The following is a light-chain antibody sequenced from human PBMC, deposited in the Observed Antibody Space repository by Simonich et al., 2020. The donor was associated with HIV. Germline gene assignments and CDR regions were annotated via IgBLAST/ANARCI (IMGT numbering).Light chain of an antibody. CDR2: GAS. Sequence: EIVLTQSPGTLSLSPGERATLSCRASQSVSSSYLAWYQQRPGQAPRLLIYGASSRATGIPDRFSGSGSGTDFTLTISRLEPEDFAVYYCQQRFNWPDTFGPGTKVDIK. V-gene: IGKV3D-20*02. CDR1: QSVSSSY. CDR3: QQRFNWPDT. J-gene: IGKJ3*01.